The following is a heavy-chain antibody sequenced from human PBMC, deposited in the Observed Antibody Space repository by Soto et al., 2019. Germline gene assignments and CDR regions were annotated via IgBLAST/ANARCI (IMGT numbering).Heavy chain of an antibody. CDR3: ARVGGDYGPFGYYYYMDV. CDR2: IYYSGST. Sequence: QLQLQESGPGLVKPSETLSLTCTVSGGSISSSSYYWGWIRQPPGKGLEWIGSIYYSGSTYYNPSLKSRVTISVDTSKNQFSLKLSSVTAADTAVYYCARVGGDYGPFGYYYYMDVWGKGTTVTVSS. V-gene: IGHV4-39*01. CDR1: GGSISSSSYY. J-gene: IGHJ6*03. D-gene: IGHD4-17*01.